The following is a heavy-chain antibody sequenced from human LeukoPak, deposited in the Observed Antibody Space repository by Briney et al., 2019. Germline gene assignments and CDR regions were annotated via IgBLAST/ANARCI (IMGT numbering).Heavy chain of an antibody. D-gene: IGHD5-12*01. CDR2: ISSSSSYI. J-gene: IGHJ4*02. CDR1: GFTFSSYS. CDR3: AKASGSRGYSGSFDY. Sequence: PGGSLRLSCAASGFTFSSYSMNWVRQAPGKGLEWVSSISSSSSYIYYADSVKGRFTISRDNAKNSLYLQMNSLRAEDTAVYYCAKASGSRGYSGSFDYWGQGTLVTVSS. V-gene: IGHV3-21*04.